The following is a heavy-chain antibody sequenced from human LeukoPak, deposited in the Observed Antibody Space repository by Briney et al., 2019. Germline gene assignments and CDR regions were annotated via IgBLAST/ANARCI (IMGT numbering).Heavy chain of an antibody. CDR1: GGSFSGYY. J-gene: IGHJ6*03. Sequence: PSETLSLTCAVYGGSFSGYYWSWVRQPPGKGLEWIGEIYHGGSTNYNPSLKSRVTISADTSKNQFSLTLSSVTAADTAVYYCARGQKGSRVIAIRVPGYYYYMDVWGKGTTVTVSS. CDR3: ARGQKGSRVIAIRVPGYYYYMDV. V-gene: IGHV4-34*01. D-gene: IGHD2-21*01. CDR2: IYHGGST.